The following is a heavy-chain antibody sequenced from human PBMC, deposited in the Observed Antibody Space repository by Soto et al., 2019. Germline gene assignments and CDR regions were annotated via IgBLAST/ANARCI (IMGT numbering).Heavy chain of an antibody. J-gene: IGHJ4*02. CDR2: SCYSGSI. D-gene: IGHD3-9*01. CDR3: ARVAVDNYDILTGLVVDYTDY. V-gene: IGHV4-59*01. CDR1: GGSISSYY. Sequence: PSETLSLTCTVSGGSISSYYWGWIRQRPGKGLEWSGYSCYSGSINYDPSLKGRVTISGGSAKTQFSLKLSSVTAADTAVYCCARVAVDNYDILTGLVVDYTDYWGQGTLVTVS.